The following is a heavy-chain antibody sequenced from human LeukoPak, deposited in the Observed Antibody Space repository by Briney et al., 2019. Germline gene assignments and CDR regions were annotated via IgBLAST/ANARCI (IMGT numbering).Heavy chain of an antibody. CDR3: ARVPPVDSYYCYDSSGYDY. J-gene: IGHJ4*02. CDR2: IIPIFGAP. CDR1: GGTFNTHG. D-gene: IGHD3-22*01. Sequence: SVKVSCKASGGTFNTHGFSWVRQAPGRGLEWLAMIIPIFGAPNCAQKLQGRVTMTTDTSTSTAYMELRSLRSDDTAVYYCARVPPVDSYYCYDSSGYDYWGQGTLVTVSS. V-gene: IGHV1-69*05.